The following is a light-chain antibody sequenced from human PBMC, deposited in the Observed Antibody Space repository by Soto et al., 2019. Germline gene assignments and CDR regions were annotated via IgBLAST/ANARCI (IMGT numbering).Light chain of an antibody. CDR2: DAY. CDR1: QSVWNS. Sequence: EIVMTQSPATLSVSPGERATLSCRASQSVWNSLAWYQQKPGQAPRLLIYDAYNRATGIPPRFSGSGSGTDFTLTISSLEPEDSAVYYCQQRHMWPITFGQGTRLEIK. V-gene: IGKV3-11*01. J-gene: IGKJ5*01. CDR3: QQRHMWPIT.